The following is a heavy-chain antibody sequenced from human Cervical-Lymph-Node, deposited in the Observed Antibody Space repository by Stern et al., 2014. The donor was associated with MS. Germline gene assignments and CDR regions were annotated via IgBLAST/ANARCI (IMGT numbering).Heavy chain of an antibody. CDR1: GGPFISSYA. V-gene: IGHV1-69*04. Sequence: QVPLVESGAEVKKPGSSVNVSCKASGGPFISSYAITWMRQTPGQGLECIGRIIPFLGLPNYAQKFQGRVTLPAEPSTIPTSMYMSSLRSEDTAVYDGAAGVVSNRAAATLHNLFDPWGQGTLVTVSS. J-gene: IGHJ5*02. D-gene: IGHD6-25*01. CDR3: AAGVVSNRAAATLHNLFDP. CDR2: IIPFLGLP.